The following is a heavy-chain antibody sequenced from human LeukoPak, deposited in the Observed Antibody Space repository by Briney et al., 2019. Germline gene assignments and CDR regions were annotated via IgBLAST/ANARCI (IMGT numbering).Heavy chain of an antibody. Sequence: GASVKVSCKASGGTFSSYAISWVRQAPGQGLEWMGGIIPIFGTANYAQKFQGRVTITADKSTSTAYMELSSLRSEDTAVYYCATQVGYCSGGSCLNYYYYYMDVWGKGTTVTVSS. CDR1: GGTFSSYA. V-gene: IGHV1-69*06. D-gene: IGHD2-15*01. CDR3: ATQVGYCSGGSCLNYYYYYMDV. J-gene: IGHJ6*03. CDR2: IIPIFGTA.